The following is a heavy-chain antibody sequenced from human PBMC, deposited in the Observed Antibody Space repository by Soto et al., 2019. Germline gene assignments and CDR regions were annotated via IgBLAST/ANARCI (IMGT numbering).Heavy chain of an antibody. CDR1: GYTFSNYD. D-gene: IGHD3-10*01. V-gene: IGHV1-8*01. CDR3: AKVSRKGSAIDFDY. J-gene: IGHJ4*02. CDR2: VNPNNGDT. Sequence: QVQLVQSGAELHKPGASVKVYYKASGYTFSNYDMNWVRQATGQGPEWIGWVNPNNGDTGYAQKFQGRVTLTTDISTTTAYMELTCLRSEDTAIYYCAKVSRKGSAIDFDYWGQGTLITVSS.